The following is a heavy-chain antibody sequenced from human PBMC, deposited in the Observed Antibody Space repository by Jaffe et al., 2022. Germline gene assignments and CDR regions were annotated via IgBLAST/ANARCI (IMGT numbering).Heavy chain of an antibody. J-gene: IGHJ5*02. CDR3: ARHKILTGYYIRNWFDP. Sequence: QVQLQESGPGLVKPSETLSLTCAVSGYSISSGYYWGWIRQPPGKGLEWIGSIYHSGSTYYNPSLKSRVTISVDTSKNQFSLKLSSVTAADTAVYYCARHKILTGYYIRNWFDPWGQGTLVTVSS. V-gene: IGHV4-38-2*01. CDR2: IYHSGST. CDR1: GYSISSGYY. D-gene: IGHD3-9*01.